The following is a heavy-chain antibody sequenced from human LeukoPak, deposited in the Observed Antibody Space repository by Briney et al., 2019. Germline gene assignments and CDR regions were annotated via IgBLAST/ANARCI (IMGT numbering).Heavy chain of an antibody. CDR3: ARDLSDGSGYYYEGPSALGYYYYYGMDV. D-gene: IGHD3-22*01. Sequence: ASVKVSCKASGYTFTSYGISWVRQAPGQGLEWMGWISAYNGNTNYAQKLQGRVTMTTDTSTSTAYMELRSLRSDDTAVYYCARDLSDGSGYYYEGPSALGYYYYYGMDVWGQGTTDTVSS. V-gene: IGHV1-18*01. CDR1: GYTFTSYG. CDR2: ISAYNGNT. J-gene: IGHJ6*02.